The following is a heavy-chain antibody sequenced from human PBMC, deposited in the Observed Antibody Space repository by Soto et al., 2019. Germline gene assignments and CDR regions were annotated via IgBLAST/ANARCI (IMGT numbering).Heavy chain of an antibody. CDR1: GGSFSGYY. CDR3: ARGRIVVVPAATPVVVGAFDI. J-gene: IGHJ3*02. CDR2: INHSGST. Sequence: SETLSLTCAVYGGSFSGYYWSWIRQPPGKGLEWIGEINHSGSTNYNPSLKSRVTISVDTSKNQFSLKLSSVTAADTAVYYCARGRIVVVPAATPVVVGAFDIWGQGTMVT. V-gene: IGHV4-34*01. D-gene: IGHD2-2*01.